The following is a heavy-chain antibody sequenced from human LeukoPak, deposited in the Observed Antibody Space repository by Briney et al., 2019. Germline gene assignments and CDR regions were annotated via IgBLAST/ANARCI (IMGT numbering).Heavy chain of an antibody. J-gene: IGHJ4*02. D-gene: IGHD5-18*01. Sequence: SETLSLTCTVSGGSISSSSYSWGWVRQPPGKGLEWIGRIYYSGSTYYNPSLKSRVTISVDTSKNQFSLKLSSVTAADTAVYYCARHKRGYSYGYLYWGQGTLVTVSS. CDR2: IYYSGST. V-gene: IGHV4-39*01. CDR1: GGSISSSSYS. CDR3: ARHKRGYSYGYLY.